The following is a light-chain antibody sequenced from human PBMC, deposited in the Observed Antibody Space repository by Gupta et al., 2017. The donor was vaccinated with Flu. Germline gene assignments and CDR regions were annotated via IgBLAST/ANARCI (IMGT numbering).Light chain of an antibody. CDR3: SSYAGSNTWV. V-gene: IGLV2-11*01. J-gene: IGLJ3*02. CDR1: SSDVGAYTY. Sequence: QSALTQPRSVSGSPVQSVTISCTGTSSDVGAYTYVSWYQQHTGKAPKLILYDVNKRPSGVPDRFSASKSGKTASLNISGLQAEDEADYHCSSYAGSNTWVFGGGTKLTVL. CDR2: DVN.